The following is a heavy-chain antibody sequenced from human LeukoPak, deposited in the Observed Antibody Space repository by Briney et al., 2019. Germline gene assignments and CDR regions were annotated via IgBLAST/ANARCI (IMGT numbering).Heavy chain of an antibody. V-gene: IGHV3-30*18. CDR2: ISYHGSAK. Sequence: GGSLRLSCAASGFTFSSYSMNWVRQAPGKGLEWVAMISYHGSAKYYGDSVQGRFTISRDISKNTLYLQMDSLRPEDTAVYYCAKDWGSSGWYNYFDPWGQGTLVTVSS. CDR1: GFTFSSYS. D-gene: IGHD6-19*01. J-gene: IGHJ5*02. CDR3: AKDWGSSGWYNYFDP.